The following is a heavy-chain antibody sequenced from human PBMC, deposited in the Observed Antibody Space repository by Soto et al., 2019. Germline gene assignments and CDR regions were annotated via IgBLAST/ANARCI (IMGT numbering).Heavy chain of an antibody. J-gene: IGHJ6*02. D-gene: IGHD3-22*01. V-gene: IGHV4-31*03. CDR3: ARVNYYDSSGSSKYYYGMDV. CDR2: IYYSGST. CDR1: GGSISSGGYY. Sequence: QVQLQESGPGLVKPSQTLSLTCTVSGGSISSGGYYWSWIRQHPGKGLEWIGYIYYSGSTYYNPSHKSRVTISVDTSKNQFSLKLSSVTAADTAVYYCARVNYYDSSGSSKYYYGMDVWGQGTTVTVSS.